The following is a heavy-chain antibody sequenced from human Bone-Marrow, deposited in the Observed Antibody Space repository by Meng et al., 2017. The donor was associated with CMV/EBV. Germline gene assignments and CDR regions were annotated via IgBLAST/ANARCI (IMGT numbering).Heavy chain of an antibody. CDR1: GDSISSSIYY. J-gene: IGHJ5*02. CDR3: ARDMRFDP. Sequence: SETLSLTCTVSGDSISSSIYYWGWIRQPPGKGLEWIGSIYYSGSTYYNPSLKSRVTISVDTSKNQFSLKLSSVTAADTAVYYCARDMRFDPWGQGTLVTVSS. CDR2: IYYSGST. V-gene: IGHV4-39*07. D-gene: IGHD3-16*01.